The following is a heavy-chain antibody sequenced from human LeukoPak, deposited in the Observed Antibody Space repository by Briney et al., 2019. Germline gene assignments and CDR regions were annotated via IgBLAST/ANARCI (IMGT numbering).Heavy chain of an antibody. CDR2: ISAYNGNT. J-gene: IGHJ4*02. D-gene: IGHD3-22*01. CDR1: GYTFTSYG. Sequence: ASVKVSCKASGYTFTSYGISWARHAPGQGLEWMGWISAYNGNTNYAQKLQGRVTMTTDTSTSTAYMELRSLRSDDTAVYYCARDSAANYYDSSDYWGQGTLVTVSS. V-gene: IGHV1-18*01. CDR3: ARDSAANYYDSSDY.